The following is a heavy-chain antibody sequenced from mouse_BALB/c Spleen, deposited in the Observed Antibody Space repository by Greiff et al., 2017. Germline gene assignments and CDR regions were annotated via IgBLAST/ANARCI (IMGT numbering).Heavy chain of an antibody. D-gene: IGHD3-1*01. V-gene: IGHV1-9*01. CDR1: GYTFSSYW. Sequence: QVQLKQSGAELMKPGASVKISCKATGYTFSSYWIEWVKQRPGHGLEWIGEILPGSGSTNYNEKFKGKATFTADTSSNTAYMQLSSLTSEDSAVYYCARRPLGPYYAMDYWGQGTSVTVSS. CDR3: ARRPLGPYYAMDY. J-gene: IGHJ4*01. CDR2: ILPGSGST.